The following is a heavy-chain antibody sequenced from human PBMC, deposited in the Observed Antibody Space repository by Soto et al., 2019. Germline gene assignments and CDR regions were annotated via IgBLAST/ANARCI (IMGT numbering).Heavy chain of an antibody. CDR3: ARYDSSGYYWPYYYYGMDV. V-gene: IGHV3-21*01. Sequence: PGGSLEPSCAASGFTLGTIGMTWAGKALGKGLEWFSSISSSSSYIYYADSVKGRFTISRDNAKNSLYLQMNSLRAEDTAVYYCARYDSSGYYWPYYYYGMDVWGQGTMVTVSS. CDR1: GFTLGTIG. D-gene: IGHD3-22*01. CDR2: ISSSSSYI. J-gene: IGHJ6*02.